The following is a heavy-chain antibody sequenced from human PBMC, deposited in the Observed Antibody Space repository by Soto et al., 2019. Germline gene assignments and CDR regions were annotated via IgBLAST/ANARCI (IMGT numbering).Heavy chain of an antibody. CDR3: ARAGGVVVTAISTYYYYYGMDV. CDR1: GFTFSSYA. Sequence: PGGSLRLSCAASGFTFSSYAMHWVRQAPGKGLEWVAVISYDGSNKYYADSVKGRFTISRDNSKNTLYLQMNSLRAEDTAVYYCARAGGVVVTAISTYYYYYGMDVWGQGTTVTVSS. J-gene: IGHJ6*02. V-gene: IGHV3-30-3*01. CDR2: ISYDGSNK. D-gene: IGHD2-21*02.